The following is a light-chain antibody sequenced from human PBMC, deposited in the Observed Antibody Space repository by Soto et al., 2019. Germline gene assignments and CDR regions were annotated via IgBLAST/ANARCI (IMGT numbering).Light chain of an antibody. J-gene: IGLJ1*01. CDR1: SSDVGGYNY. CDR3: SSYAGSNIFYV. Sequence: QSVLTQPPSASGSPGQSVTISCTGTSSDVGGYNYVSWYQQHPGKAPKLMIYGVSKRPSGVPDRFSGSKSGNTASLTVSGLQAEDEADYYCSSYAGSNIFYVFGTGTKLTVL. CDR2: GVS. V-gene: IGLV2-8*01.